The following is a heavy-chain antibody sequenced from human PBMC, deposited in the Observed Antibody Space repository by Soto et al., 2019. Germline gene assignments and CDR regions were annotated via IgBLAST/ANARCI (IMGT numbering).Heavy chain of an antibody. CDR3: ARVRTGYSSGWYVSEHGYFDY. CDR1: GYTFTGYY. J-gene: IGHJ4*02. CDR2: INPNSGGT. V-gene: IGHV1-2*02. D-gene: IGHD6-19*01. Sequence: XSVKGSCKASGYTFTGYYMHWVRQAPGQGLEWMGWINPNSGGTNYAQKFQGRVTMTRDTSISTAYMELSRLRSEDTAVYYCARVRTGYSSGWYVSEHGYFDYWGQGTLVTVSS.